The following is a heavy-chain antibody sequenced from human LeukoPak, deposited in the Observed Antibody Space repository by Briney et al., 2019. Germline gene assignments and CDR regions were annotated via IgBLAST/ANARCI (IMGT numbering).Heavy chain of an antibody. J-gene: IGHJ4*02. Sequence: PGGSLRLSCAASGFTFSSYSMNWVRQAPGKGLEWVSSISSSSSYIYYADSVKGRFTISRDNAKNSLYLQMNSLRAEDTAVYYCARADLVGERVDYWGQGTLVTVSS. CDR2: ISSSSSYI. CDR1: GFTFSSYS. D-gene: IGHD3-10*01. V-gene: IGHV3-21*01. CDR3: ARADLVGERVDY.